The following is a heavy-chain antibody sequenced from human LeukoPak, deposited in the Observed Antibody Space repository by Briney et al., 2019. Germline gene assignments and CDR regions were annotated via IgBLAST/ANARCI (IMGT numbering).Heavy chain of an antibody. Sequence: SETLSLTCGVYGESFSGYYWSWIRQHPGKGLEWIGYIYYSGSTYYNPSLKSRVTISVDTSKNQFSLKLSSVTAADTAVYYCARVLMHMRAFDIWGQGSMVTVSS. CDR3: ARVLMHMRAFDI. CDR1: GESFSGYY. V-gene: IGHV4-31*11. J-gene: IGHJ3*02. CDR2: IYYSGST.